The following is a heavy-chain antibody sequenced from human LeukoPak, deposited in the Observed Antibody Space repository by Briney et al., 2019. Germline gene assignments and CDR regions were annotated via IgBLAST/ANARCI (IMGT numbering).Heavy chain of an antibody. J-gene: IGHJ6*03. CDR3: ARAPLAVAGYFYYYMDV. V-gene: IGHV3-21*01. CDR2: ISTSSYI. Sequence: GGSLRLSCAASGFTFSSYSMNWVRQAPEKGLEWVSSISTSSYISYANSVKGRFTISRDNAKTALYLQMNSLRAEDTAVYYCARAPLAVAGYFYYYMDVWGKGTTVTVSS. D-gene: IGHD6-19*01. CDR1: GFTFSSYS.